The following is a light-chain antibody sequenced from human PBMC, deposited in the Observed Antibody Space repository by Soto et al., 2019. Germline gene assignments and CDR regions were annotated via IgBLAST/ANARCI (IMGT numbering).Light chain of an antibody. CDR1: SSNIGSNT. J-gene: IGLJ2*01. CDR2: SNN. V-gene: IGLV1-44*01. CDR3: AAWDDSLNGVV. Sequence: QLVLTQPPSASGTPGQRVTISCSGSSSNIGSNTVNWYQQLPGTAPKLLIYSNNHRPSGVPDRFSGSKSGTSASLAISGLQSEDEPDYYCAAWDDSLNGVVFGGGTKLTVL.